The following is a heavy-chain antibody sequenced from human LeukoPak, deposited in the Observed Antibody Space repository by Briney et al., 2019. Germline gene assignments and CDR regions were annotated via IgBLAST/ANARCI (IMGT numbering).Heavy chain of an antibody. CDR3: ASEGDYYDSSGYYAFDY. V-gene: IGHV1-2*02. J-gene: IGHJ4*02. CDR2: INPNSGGT. Sequence: ASVKVSCKASGYTFAGYYMHWVRQAPGQGLEWMGWINPNSGGTNYAQKFQGRVTMTRDTSMSTAYMELSRLRSDDTAVYYCASEGDYYDSSGYYAFDYWGQGTLVTVSS. D-gene: IGHD3-22*01. CDR1: GYTFAGYY.